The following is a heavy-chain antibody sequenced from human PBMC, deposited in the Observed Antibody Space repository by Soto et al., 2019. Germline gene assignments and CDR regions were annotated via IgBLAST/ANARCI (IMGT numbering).Heavy chain of an antibody. CDR2: ISSSGSTI. V-gene: IGHV3-48*03. CDR1: GFTFSHYE. CDR3: ARSPHSSSWSLYSYSYYGVDV. Sequence: EVQLVGSGGGLVQPGGSLRLSCAASGFTFSHYEMNWVRQAPGKGLEWLSYISSSGSTIYYADSVKGRFTISRDNAKNSLYLQMNSLRAEDTAVYYCARSPHSSSWSLYSYSYYGVDVWGQGTTVTVSS. D-gene: IGHD6-13*01. J-gene: IGHJ6*02.